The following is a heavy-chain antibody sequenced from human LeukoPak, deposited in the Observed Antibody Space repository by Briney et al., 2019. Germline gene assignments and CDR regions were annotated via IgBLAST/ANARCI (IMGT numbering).Heavy chain of an antibody. CDR2: IRYDGSNK. D-gene: IGHD2-15*01. Sequence: GGSLRLSCAASGFTFSSYGMHWVRQAPGKGLEWVAFIRYDGSNKYYADSVKCRFTISRDNSKNTLYLQMNSLRAEDTAGFYCAGGGRGYFQHWGQGTLVTVSS. V-gene: IGHV3-30*02. CDR1: GFTFSSYG. CDR3: AGGGRGYFQH. J-gene: IGHJ1*01.